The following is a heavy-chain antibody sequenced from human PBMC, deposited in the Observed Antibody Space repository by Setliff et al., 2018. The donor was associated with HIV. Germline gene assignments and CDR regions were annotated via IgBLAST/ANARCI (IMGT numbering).Heavy chain of an antibody. D-gene: IGHD3-10*01. J-gene: IGHJ4*01. V-gene: IGHV3-49*04. CDR2: IRSIAYGGTT. CDR1: GFTFGDYA. Sequence: PGGSLRLSCTTDGFTFGDYALSWVRQAPGKGLEWVGFIRSIAYGGTTEYAASVKGRFIISRDDSKDSLFLQMNNLKTEDTAVYYCASFYGDYGYWGHGTQVTVSS. CDR3: ASFYGDYGY.